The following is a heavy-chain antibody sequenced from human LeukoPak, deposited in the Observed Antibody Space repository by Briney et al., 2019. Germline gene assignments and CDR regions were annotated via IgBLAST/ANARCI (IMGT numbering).Heavy chain of an antibody. D-gene: IGHD6-13*01. CDR3: ARDGSSSSSGYGMDV. J-gene: IGHJ6*02. CDR2: INPNSGGT. Sequence: EASVKVSCKASGYTFTGYYMHWVRQAPGQGLEWMGWINPNSGGTNYAQKFQGRVTMTRDTSISTAYMELSRLRSDDTAVYYCARDGSSSSSGYGMDVWGQGTTVTVSS. CDR1: GYTFTGYY. V-gene: IGHV1-2*02.